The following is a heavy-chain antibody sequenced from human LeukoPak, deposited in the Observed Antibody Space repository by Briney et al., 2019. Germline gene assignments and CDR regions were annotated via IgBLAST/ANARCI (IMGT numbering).Heavy chain of an antibody. Sequence: ASVKVSCKASGYTFTSYDINWVRQATGQGLEWMGWMNPNSGNTGYAQKFQGRVTMTRDTSISTAYMELSSLRSEDTAVYYCARDPKVERPNDAFDIWGQGTMVTVSS. V-gene: IGHV1-8*01. CDR1: GYTFTSYD. CDR3: ARDPKVERPNDAFDI. J-gene: IGHJ3*02. CDR2: MNPNSGNT. D-gene: IGHD1-1*01.